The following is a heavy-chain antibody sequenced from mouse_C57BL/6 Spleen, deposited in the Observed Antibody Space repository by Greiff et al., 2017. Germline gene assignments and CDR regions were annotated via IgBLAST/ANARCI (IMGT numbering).Heavy chain of an antibody. D-gene: IGHD2-1*01. V-gene: IGHV1-64*01. CDR1: GYTFTSYW. CDR3: ARGVYYGNYDAMDY. J-gene: IGHJ4*01. Sequence: QVQLQQPGAELVKPGASVKLSCKASGYTFTSYWMHWVKQRPGQGLEWIGMIHPNSGSTNYNEKFKSKATLTVDKSSSTAYMQLSSLTSEGSAVYYCARGVYYGNYDAMDYWGQGTSVTVSS. CDR2: IHPNSGST.